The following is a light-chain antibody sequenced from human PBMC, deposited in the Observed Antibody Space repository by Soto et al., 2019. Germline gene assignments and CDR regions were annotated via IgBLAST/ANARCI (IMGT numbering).Light chain of an antibody. CDR2: DAF. Sequence: IVLTQSPGTLSLTPGERATLSCRASQSVSSSYLAWYQQKPGQAPRLLIHDAFMRATGIPDRFSGSGSGTDFTLTIARLEPEDFAVYYCQQYGDSPRTFGQGTRLEIK. CDR1: QSVSSSY. J-gene: IGKJ5*01. V-gene: IGKV3-20*01. CDR3: QQYGDSPRT.